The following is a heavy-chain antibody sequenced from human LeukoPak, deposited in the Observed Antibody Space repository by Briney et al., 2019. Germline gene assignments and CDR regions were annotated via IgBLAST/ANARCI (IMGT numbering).Heavy chain of an antibody. Sequence: GASVKVSCKASGGTFSSYAISWVRQAPGRGLEWMGGIIPIFGTANYAQKFQGRVTLTRDMSTSTDYLELSSLRSEDTAVYYCARDNSVRDEAWWFNPWGQGTLVTVSS. CDR2: IIPIFGTA. V-gene: IGHV1-69*05. J-gene: IGHJ5*02. CDR3: ARDNSVRDEAWWFNP. CDR1: GGTFSSYA. D-gene: IGHD5-24*01.